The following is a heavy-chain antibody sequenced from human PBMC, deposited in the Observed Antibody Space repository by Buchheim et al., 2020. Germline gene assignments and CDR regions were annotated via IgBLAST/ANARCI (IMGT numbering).Heavy chain of an antibody. Sequence: QVQLVQSGAEVRKPGASVKVSCKASGYTFTKYYIQWVRQAPGQGLEWMGAINPSDGGTSYAQKFQGRVTMTRDTSTRTVYMDLTSLRSEDTAMYFCARQGVTTNWFDPWGQGTL. CDR2: INPSDGGT. V-gene: IGHV1-46*01. CDR3: ARQGVTTNWFDP. CDR1: GYTFTKYY. D-gene: IGHD4-17*01. J-gene: IGHJ5*02.